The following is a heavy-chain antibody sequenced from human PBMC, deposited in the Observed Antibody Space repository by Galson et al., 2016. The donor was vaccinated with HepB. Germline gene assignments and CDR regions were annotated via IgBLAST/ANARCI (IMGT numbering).Heavy chain of an antibody. J-gene: IGHJ4*02. CDR2: IDTDGRIT. Sequence: SLRLSCAASGFNFNTFWMHWVRQVPGSGLVWVSRIDTDGRITNYADSVRGRFTISRDNTKNTLFLQMNSLRAEDTAVYYCARGLGGYGGYWGQGTLVTVSS. CDR3: ARGLGGYGGY. CDR1: GFNFNTFW. D-gene: IGHD5-12*01. V-gene: IGHV3-74*01.